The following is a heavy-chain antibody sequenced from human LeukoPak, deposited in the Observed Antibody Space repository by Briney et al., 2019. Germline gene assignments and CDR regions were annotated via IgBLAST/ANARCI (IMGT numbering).Heavy chain of an antibody. D-gene: IGHD3-22*01. CDR1: GFTFSSYS. CDR2: ISSSSSTI. V-gene: IGHV3-48*01. J-gene: IGHJ4*02. Sequence: GGSLRLSCAASGFTFSSYSMNWVRQAPGKGLEWVSYISSSSSTIYYADSVKGRFTISRDNAKNSLYLQMNSLRAEDTAVYYCARDLERYYYDSSGNFDYWGQGTLVTVSS. CDR3: ARDLERYYYDSSGNFDY.